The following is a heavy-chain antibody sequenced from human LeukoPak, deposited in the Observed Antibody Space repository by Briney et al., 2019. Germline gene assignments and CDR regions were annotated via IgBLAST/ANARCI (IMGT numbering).Heavy chain of an antibody. CDR2: INHSGST. CDR1: GGSISTYY. V-gene: IGHV4-34*01. D-gene: IGHD5-18*01. Sequence: SETLSLTCTVSGGSISTYYWSWIRQPPGKGLEWIGEINHSGSTNYNPSLKSRVTISVDTSKNQFSLNLSSVTAADTAVYYCVRRGYSYRYWGQGTLVTVSS. J-gene: IGHJ4*02. CDR3: VRRGYSYRY.